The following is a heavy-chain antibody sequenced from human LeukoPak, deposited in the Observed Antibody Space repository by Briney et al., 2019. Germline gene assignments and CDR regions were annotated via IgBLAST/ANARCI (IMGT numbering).Heavy chain of an antibody. CDR2: ISGSGTST. CDR1: GFTFSSYA. J-gene: IGHJ4*02. Sequence: GGSLRLSCAASGFTFSSYAMSWVRQAPGKGLEWVSAISGSGTSTYYADSVKGRFTISRDNSKNTLYLQMNSLRAEDTAVYYCAKGTPDILTGYYGFGMIDNWGQGTLVTVSS. CDR3: AKGTPDILTGYYGFGMIDN. V-gene: IGHV3-23*01. D-gene: IGHD3-9*01.